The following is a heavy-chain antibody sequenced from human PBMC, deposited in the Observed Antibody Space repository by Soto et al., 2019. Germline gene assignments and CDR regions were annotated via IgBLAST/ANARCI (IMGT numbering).Heavy chain of an antibody. J-gene: IGHJ4*02. CDR2: IKSKTDGGTT. CDR3: TTDSGYSSGWRYSPSIDY. V-gene: IGHV3-15*07. Sequence: EVQLVESGGGLVKPGGSLRLSCAASGFTFSNAWMNWVRQAPGKGLEWVGRIKSKTDGGTTDYAAPVKGRFTISRDDSKNTLYLQMNSLKTEDTAVYYCTTDSGYSSGWRYSPSIDYWGQGTLVTVSS. D-gene: IGHD6-19*01. CDR1: GFTFSNAW.